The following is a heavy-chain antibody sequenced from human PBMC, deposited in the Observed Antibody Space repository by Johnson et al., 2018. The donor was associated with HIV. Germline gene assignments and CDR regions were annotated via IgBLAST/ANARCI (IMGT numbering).Heavy chain of an antibody. V-gene: IGHV3-9*01. D-gene: IGHD6-19*01. CDR1: GFTLSTYG. J-gene: IGHJ3*02. CDR2: ISWNSGSV. Sequence: EVQLVESGGGVVQPGRSLRLSCAASGFTLSTYGMHWVRQAPGKGLEWVSGISWNSGSVRYADSVKGRFTISRDNAKNSLYLQMNSLRAEDTALYYCARRGGSGWSAFDIWGQGTMVTVSS. CDR3: ARRGGSGWSAFDI.